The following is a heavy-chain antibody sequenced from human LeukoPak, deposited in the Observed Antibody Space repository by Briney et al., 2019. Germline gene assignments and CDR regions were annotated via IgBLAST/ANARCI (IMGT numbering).Heavy chain of an antibody. D-gene: IGHD2-21*02. CDR3: ARGGFYCGDDCYY. Sequence: SETLSLTCAVYGGSFSFYYWSWIRQPPEKGLEWIGEINLSGSTNYNPSLKSRVTISIDTSKNQFSLKLSSVTAADTAVYYCARGGFYCGDDCYYWGQGILVTFSS. CDR1: GGSFSFYY. CDR2: INLSGST. J-gene: IGHJ4*02. V-gene: IGHV4-34*01.